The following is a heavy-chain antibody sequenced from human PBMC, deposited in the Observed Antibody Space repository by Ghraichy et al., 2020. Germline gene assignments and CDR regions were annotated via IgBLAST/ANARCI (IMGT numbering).Heavy chain of an antibody. J-gene: IGHJ4*02. CDR3: AAGADYFDY. CDR2: IYHSGST. V-gene: IGHV4-38-2*01. D-gene: IGHD3-10*01. Sequence: SETLSLTCAVSGYSISSGYYWGWIRQPPGKGLEWIGSIYHSGSTYYNPSLKSRVTISVDTSKNQFSLKLSSVTAADTAVYYCAAGADYFDYWGQGTLVTVSS. CDR1: GYSISSGYY.